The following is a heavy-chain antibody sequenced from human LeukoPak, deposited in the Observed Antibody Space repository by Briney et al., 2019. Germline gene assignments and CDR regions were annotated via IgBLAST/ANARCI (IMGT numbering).Heavy chain of an antibody. CDR2: FDPEDGET. D-gene: IGHD3-3*01. J-gene: IGHJ6*03. V-gene: IGHV1-24*01. CDR3: ARSNYDFWSGSYYYYMDV. CDR1: GYTLTELS. Sequence: ASVKVSCKVSGYTLTELSMHWVRQAPGKGLEWMGGFDPEDGETIYAQKFQGRVTMTEDTSTDTAYMELSSLRSEDTAVYYCARSNYDFWSGSYYYYMDVWGKGTTVTVSS.